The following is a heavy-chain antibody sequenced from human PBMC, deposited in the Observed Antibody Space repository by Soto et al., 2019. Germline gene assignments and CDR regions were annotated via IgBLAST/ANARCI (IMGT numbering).Heavy chain of an antibody. CDR2: ISGSGGST. V-gene: IGHV3-23*01. CDR1: GFTFSSYA. J-gene: IGHJ4*02. D-gene: IGHD4-17*01. Sequence: EVQLLESGGGLVQPGGSLRLSCAASGFTFSSYAMSWVRQAPGKGLEWVSAISGSGGSTYYADSVKGRFTISRDNSKNTLYLHMNSLRAEDTAVYYCAKGVSGDYDFDYWGQGTLVTVSS. CDR3: AKGVSGDYDFDY.